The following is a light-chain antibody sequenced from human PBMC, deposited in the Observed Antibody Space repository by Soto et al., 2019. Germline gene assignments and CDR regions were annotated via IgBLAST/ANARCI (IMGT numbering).Light chain of an antibody. CDR1: QSINSW. CDR3: QRYGGPPYT. V-gene: IGKV1-5*03. Sequence: DIQMTQSPSTLSASVGDRVTITCRASQSINSWLAWYQQKPGKPPKVLIYKAPSLESGVPSRFSGSGYETEFTLTISSLQPDDFATYSCQRYGGPPYTFGQATKLEIK. CDR2: KAP. J-gene: IGKJ2*01.